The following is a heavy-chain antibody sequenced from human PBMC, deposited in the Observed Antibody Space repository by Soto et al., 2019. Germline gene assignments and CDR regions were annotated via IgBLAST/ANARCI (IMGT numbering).Heavy chain of an antibody. CDR2: IYYSGST. Sequence: NPSDTLSLTCTVSGGSISSYYWSWIRQPPGKGLEWIGYIYYSGSTNYNPSLKSRVTISVDTSKNQFSLKLSSVTAADTAVYYCARHAEYDYIWGSYRSQRPPDAFDIWGQGTMVTVSS. CDR1: GGSISSYY. CDR3: ARHAEYDYIWGSYRSQRPPDAFDI. V-gene: IGHV4-59*08. J-gene: IGHJ3*02. D-gene: IGHD3-16*02.